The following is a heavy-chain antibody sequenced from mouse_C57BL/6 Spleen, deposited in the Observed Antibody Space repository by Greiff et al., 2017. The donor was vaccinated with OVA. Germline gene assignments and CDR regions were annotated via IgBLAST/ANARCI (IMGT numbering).Heavy chain of an antibody. J-gene: IGHJ2*01. CDR1: GFTFSSYA. CDR3: ARAGITTVVATDY. V-gene: IGHV5-4*01. CDR2: ISDGGSYT. D-gene: IGHD1-1*01. Sequence: EVHLVESGGGLVKPGGSLKLSCAASGFTFSSYAMSWVRQTPEKRLEWVATISDGGSYTYYPDNVKGRFTISRDNAKNNLYLQMSHLKSEDTAMYYCARAGITTVVATDYWGQGTTLTVSS.